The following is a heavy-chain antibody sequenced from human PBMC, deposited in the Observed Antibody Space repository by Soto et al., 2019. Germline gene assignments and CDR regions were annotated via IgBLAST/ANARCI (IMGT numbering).Heavy chain of an antibody. D-gene: IGHD2-2*01. CDR2: ISYDGSDK. J-gene: IGHJ6*02. Sequence: PGGSLRLSCAASGFTFSYYAMHWVRQAPGKGLEWVAFISYDGSDKDYADSVKGRFTISRDNSRNTLYLEMNSLRPEDTAVYYCAKRAECSRTSCYAGDYFYYYGMDVWGRGTTVTVSS. V-gene: IGHV3-30*18. CDR1: GFTFSYYA. CDR3: AKRAECSRTSCYAGDYFYYYGMDV.